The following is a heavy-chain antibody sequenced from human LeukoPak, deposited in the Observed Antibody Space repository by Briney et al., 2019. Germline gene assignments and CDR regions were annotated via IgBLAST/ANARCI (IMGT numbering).Heavy chain of an antibody. J-gene: IGHJ4*02. V-gene: IGHV1-69*05. CDR2: IIPIFGTA. Sequence: GASVKVSCKASGGTFSSYAISWVRQAPGQGLEWMGGIIPIFGTANYAQKFQGRVTITTDESTSTAYMELSSLRSKDTAVYYCARDLIAAAGNFDYWGQGTLVTVSS. D-gene: IGHD6-13*01. CDR3: ARDLIAAAGNFDY. CDR1: GGTFSSYA.